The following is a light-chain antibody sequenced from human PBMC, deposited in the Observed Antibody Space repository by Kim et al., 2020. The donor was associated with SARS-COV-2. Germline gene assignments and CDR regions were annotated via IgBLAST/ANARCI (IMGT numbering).Light chain of an antibody. CDR2: DAY. V-gene: IGKV3-11*01. J-gene: IGKJ1*01. CDR1: QSISGY. CDR3: QQRASWPVT. Sequence: LSPGERSTLSVRASQSISGYLAWYQQKLGQPPRLLIYDAYNRATGIPARFSGSGSETDFTLTISTLEPEDFAIYYCQQRASWPVTFGQGTKVDIK.